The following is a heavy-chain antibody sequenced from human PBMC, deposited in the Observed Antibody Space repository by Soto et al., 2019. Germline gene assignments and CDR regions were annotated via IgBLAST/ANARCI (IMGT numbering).Heavy chain of an antibody. CDR2: IAGDDGRT. V-gene: IGHV1-18*01. Sequence: QVQLVQSGGEVKKPGASVKVSCKASGYTFTTYGISWVRQAPGQGLEWMGWIAGDDGRTYYAQKFQGKVTMTTDTSXTXXYMELRSLTSDDTAVYYCVRDWERSGGRSRNCCDPWGQGTLVTVAS. D-gene: IGHD2-15*01. CDR3: VRDWERSGGRSRNCCDP. J-gene: IGHJ5*02. CDR1: GYTFTTYG.